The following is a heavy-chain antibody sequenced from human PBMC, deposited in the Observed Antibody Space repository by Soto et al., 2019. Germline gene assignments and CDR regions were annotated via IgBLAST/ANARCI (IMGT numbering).Heavy chain of an antibody. V-gene: IGHV3-30*18. D-gene: IGHD6-6*01. CDR1: GFTFSSYG. Sequence: PGGSLRLSCAASGFTFSSYGMHWVRQAPGKGLEWVAVISYDGSNKYYADSVKGRFTISRDNSKNTLYLQMNSLRADDTAVYYCAKDGRIAARPAQFEYWGQGT. J-gene: IGHJ4*02. CDR2: ISYDGSNK. CDR3: AKDGRIAARPAQFEY.